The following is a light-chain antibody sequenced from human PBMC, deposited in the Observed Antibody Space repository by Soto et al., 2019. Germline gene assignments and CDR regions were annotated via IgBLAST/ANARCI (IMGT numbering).Light chain of an antibody. J-gene: IGKJ1*01. V-gene: IGKV1-5*01. CDR1: QSISSW. CDR2: DAY. CDR3: QQYNSYWP. Sequence: DIQMTQSPSTLSASVGDRVTITCRASQSISSWLAWYQQKPGKAPTLLIYDAYSLESGVPSRFSGSGSGTEFTLTISSLQPDDFATYYCQQYNSYWPFGQGTKVEIK.